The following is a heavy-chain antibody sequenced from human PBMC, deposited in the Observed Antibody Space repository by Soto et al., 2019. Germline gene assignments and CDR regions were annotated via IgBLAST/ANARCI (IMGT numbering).Heavy chain of an antibody. CDR3: VKSGGGNSAPFDY. D-gene: IGHD2-21*02. J-gene: IGHJ4*02. CDR1: GFTFSSYA. CDR2: ISSNGGST. Sequence: GGSLRLSCSASGFTFSSYAMHWVRQAPGKGLEYVSAISSNGGSTYYADSVKGRFTISRDNSKNTLYLQMSSLRAEDTAVYYCVKSGGGNSAPFDYWGQGTLVTVSS. V-gene: IGHV3-64D*08.